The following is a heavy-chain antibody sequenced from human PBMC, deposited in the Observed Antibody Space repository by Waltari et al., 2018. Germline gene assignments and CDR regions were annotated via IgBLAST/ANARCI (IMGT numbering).Heavy chain of an antibody. Sequence: EVQLLESGGDSIQPGGSLILSCAASGFTLSGYAMKWVRQAPGKGLEGVSGIKTSGDLTYYADAVKGRFTVSRDNSKNTLCLQMNTLSVEDTALYYCARPVGDKWDLPDYYYYSLDVWGLGTTVTVSS. CDR3: ARPVGDKWDLPDYYYYSLDV. CDR1: GFTLSGYA. D-gene: IGHD1-26*01. CDR2: IKTSGDLT. V-gene: IGHV3-23*01. J-gene: IGHJ6*02.